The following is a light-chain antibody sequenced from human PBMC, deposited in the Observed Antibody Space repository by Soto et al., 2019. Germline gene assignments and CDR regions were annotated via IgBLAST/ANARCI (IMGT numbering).Light chain of an antibody. CDR1: NGDVGGYDY. V-gene: IGLV2-14*01. Sequence: SVLTQPASVSGSPGQSIALSCTGTNGDVGGYDYVSWYQQHPDKAPKLMIYEVTKRPSWVSNRFSGSKSGNTASLTISGLQPEDEADYYCSSHTSGSTRVFGSGTKVTVL. J-gene: IGLJ1*01. CDR3: SSHTSGSTRV. CDR2: EVT.